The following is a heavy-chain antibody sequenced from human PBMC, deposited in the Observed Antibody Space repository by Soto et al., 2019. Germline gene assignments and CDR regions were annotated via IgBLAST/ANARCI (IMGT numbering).Heavy chain of an antibody. J-gene: IGHJ3*02. CDR3: ARQDIVVVVAGAKGQYDI. Sequence: SLMATVSLGSISIYQWAWIRQPPGNGLLWIGIIYYSGRTYYNPSLKSRVTISLGTSKKHCSLKLSSVTAADTAVYYCARQDIVVVVAGAKGQYDIWGQGTMVTV. CDR2: IYYSGRT. V-gene: IGHV4-39*01. CDR1: LGSISIYQ. D-gene: IGHD2-15*01.